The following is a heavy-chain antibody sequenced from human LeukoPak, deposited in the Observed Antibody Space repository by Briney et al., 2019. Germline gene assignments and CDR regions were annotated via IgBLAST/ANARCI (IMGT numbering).Heavy chain of an antibody. V-gene: IGHV4-39*01. J-gene: IGHJ6*03. CDR2: IYYSGST. CDR1: GGSISSSSYY. Sequence: PSETLSLTCTVSGGSISSSSYYWGWIRQPPGKGLEWIESIYYSGSTYYKPSLKSRVTISVYTSKNPFSLKLSSVTAADTAVYYCARQNLRFWEWLPTHYYYYYMDVWGKGTTVTVYS. D-gene: IGHD3-3*01. CDR3: ARQNLRFWEWLPTHYYYYYMDV.